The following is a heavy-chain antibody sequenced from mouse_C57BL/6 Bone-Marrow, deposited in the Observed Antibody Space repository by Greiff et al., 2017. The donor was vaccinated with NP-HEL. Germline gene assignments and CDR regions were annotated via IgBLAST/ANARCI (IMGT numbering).Heavy chain of an antibody. V-gene: IGHV5-12*01. CDR2: ISNGGGST. J-gene: IGHJ1*03. CDR1: GFTFSDYY. D-gene: IGHD2-4*01. Sequence: EVKVVESGGGLVQPGGSLKLSCAASGFTFSDYYMYWVRQTPEKRLEWVAYISNGGGSTYYPDTVKGRFTISRDNAKNTLYLQMSRLKSEDTAMYYCARRPYDYDWYFDVWGTGTTVTVSS. CDR3: ARRPYDYDWYFDV.